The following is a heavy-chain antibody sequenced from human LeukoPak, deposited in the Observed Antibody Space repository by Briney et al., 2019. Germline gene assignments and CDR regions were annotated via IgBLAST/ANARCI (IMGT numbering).Heavy chain of an antibody. V-gene: IGHV3-21*01. CDR3: AELGITMIGGV. CDR1: GFTFSIYN. CDR2: ISSSSSYI. J-gene: IGHJ6*04. D-gene: IGHD3-10*02. Sequence: PGGSLRLSCAVSGFTFSIYNMNWVRQAPGKGLEWVSSISSSSSYIYYADSVKGRFTISRDNAKNPLYLQMNSLRAEDTAVYYCAELGITMIGGVWGKGTTVTISS.